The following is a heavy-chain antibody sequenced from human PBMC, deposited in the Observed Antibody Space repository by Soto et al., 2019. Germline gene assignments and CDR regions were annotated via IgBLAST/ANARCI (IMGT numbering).Heavy chain of an antibody. J-gene: IGHJ4*02. CDR1: GGSISSSSYY. V-gene: IGHV4-39*07. CDR3: ARGSGRNSDY. CDR2: IYYSGST. Sequence: SETLSLTCTVSGGSISSSSYYWGWIRQPPGKGLEWIGSIYYSGSTYYNPSLKSRVTISADTSKNQFSLKLSSVTAADTAVYYCARGSGRNSDYWGQGTLVTVSS.